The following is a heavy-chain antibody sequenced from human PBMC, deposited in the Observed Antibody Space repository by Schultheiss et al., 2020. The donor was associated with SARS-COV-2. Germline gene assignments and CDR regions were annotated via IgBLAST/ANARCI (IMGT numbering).Heavy chain of an antibody. V-gene: IGHV3-30*02. D-gene: IGHD4-17*01. Sequence: GGSLRLSCAASGFTFSSYGMHWVRQAPGKGLEWVAFIRYDGSNKYYADSVKGRFTISRDNSKNTLYLQMNSLRAEDTAVYYCARGFTVTNPSDYWGQGTLVTVSS. J-gene: IGHJ4*02. CDR1: GFTFSSYG. CDR2: IRYDGSNK. CDR3: ARGFTVTNPSDY.